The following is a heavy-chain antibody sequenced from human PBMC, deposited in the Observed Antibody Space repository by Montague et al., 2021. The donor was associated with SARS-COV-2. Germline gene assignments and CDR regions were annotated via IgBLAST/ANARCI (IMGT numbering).Heavy chain of an antibody. V-gene: IGHV2-70*11. J-gene: IGHJ4*02. CDR1: GFSLNTSGMC. CDR2: IDWDDAK. Sequence: PALVKPTQTLTLTCTFSGFSLNTSGMCVSWIRQPPGKALEWLARIDWDDAKYYSTSLKTRLTISKDTSKNQVVLTMTNMDPVDTATYYCARMVGVAGPALDYWGQGTLVTVSS. CDR3: ARMVGVAGPALDY. D-gene: IGHD6-19*01.